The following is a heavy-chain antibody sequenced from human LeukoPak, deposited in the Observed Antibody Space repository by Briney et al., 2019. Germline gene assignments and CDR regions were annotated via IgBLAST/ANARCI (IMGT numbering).Heavy chain of an antibody. Sequence: GESLKISCKGSGYSFTSYWISWVLQMPGKGLEWMGRIDPSDSYTNYSPSFQGHVTISADKSISTAYLQWSSLKASDTAMYYCACVEAAVTNNWFDPWGQGTLATVSS. CDR1: GYSFTSYW. V-gene: IGHV5-10-1*01. CDR2: IDPSDSYT. J-gene: IGHJ5*02. CDR3: ACVEAAVTNNWFDP. D-gene: IGHD6-13*01.